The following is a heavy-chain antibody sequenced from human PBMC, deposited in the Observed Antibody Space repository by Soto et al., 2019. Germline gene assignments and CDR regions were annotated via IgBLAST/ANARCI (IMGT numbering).Heavy chain of an antibody. D-gene: IGHD6-19*01. V-gene: IGHV1-69*13. CDR3: ARKYSSGWYVY. Sequence: GASVKVSCKASGGTFDSYAISWVRQAPGQGLEWMGGIIPIFGTATYAQKFQGRLSITADESTSTAYMELSSLRSEDTALYYCARKYSSGWYVYWGQGTQVTVSS. CDR2: IIPIFGTA. J-gene: IGHJ4*02. CDR1: GGTFDSYA.